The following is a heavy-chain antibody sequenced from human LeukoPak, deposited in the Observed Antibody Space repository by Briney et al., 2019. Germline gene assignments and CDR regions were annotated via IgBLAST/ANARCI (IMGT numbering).Heavy chain of an antibody. Sequence: ASESLSLTCTVSGGSISSSSYYWGWIRQPPGKGLEWIGSIYYSGSTYYNPSLKSRVTISVDTSKKQFSLKLSSVTAADTAVYYCARRRWGYGSGSYDYWGQGTLVTVSS. CDR2: IYYSGST. J-gene: IGHJ4*02. CDR3: ARRRWGYGSGSYDY. CDR1: GGSISSSSYY. D-gene: IGHD3-10*01. V-gene: IGHV4-39*07.